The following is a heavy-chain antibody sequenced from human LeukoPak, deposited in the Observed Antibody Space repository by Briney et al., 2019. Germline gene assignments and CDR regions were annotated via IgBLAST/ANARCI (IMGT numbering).Heavy chain of an antibody. CDR1: GYTFSRNA. CDR3: ARRSPSADAFDI. V-gene: IGHV7-4-1*02. J-gene: IGHJ3*02. Sequence: GASVKVSCKASGYTFSRNAINWVRQAPGQGLEWMGWINTKTGTPTYAQGFTGRFVFSLDISVTTAYLQISNLKAEDTAFHYCARRSPSADAFDIWGQGTMVTVSS. CDR2: INTKTGTP.